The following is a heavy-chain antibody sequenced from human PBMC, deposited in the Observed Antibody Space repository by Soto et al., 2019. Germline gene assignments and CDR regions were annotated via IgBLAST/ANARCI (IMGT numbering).Heavy chain of an antibody. CDR1: GYTFTSYG. V-gene: IGHV1-18*01. D-gene: IGHD1-1*01. J-gene: IGHJ6*02. CDR2: ISAYNGNT. Sequence: QVQLVQSGAEVKKPGASVKVSCKASGYTFTSYGISWVRQSQGQGLEWIGGISAYNGNTNYAQKLQGRVTLTTDTYTSTAYTELVSVRSADSAVYYCASDFDTTGAIPVRYYYYGMDVGGQGNTVTVSS. CDR3: ASDFDTTGAIPVRYYYYGMDV.